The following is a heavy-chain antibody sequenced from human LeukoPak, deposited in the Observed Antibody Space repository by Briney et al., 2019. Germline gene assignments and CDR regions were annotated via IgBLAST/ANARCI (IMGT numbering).Heavy chain of an antibody. V-gene: IGHV3-30*02. Sequence: GGSLRLSCAASGFTVSSNYMSWVRQAPGKGLEWVAFIRYDGSNKYYADSVKGRFTISRDNSKNTLYLQMNSLRAEDTAVYYCAKDGSITMVRGANLDYWGQGTLVTVSS. CDR3: AKDGSITMVRGANLDY. CDR1: GFTVSSNY. J-gene: IGHJ4*02. D-gene: IGHD3-10*01. CDR2: IRYDGSNK.